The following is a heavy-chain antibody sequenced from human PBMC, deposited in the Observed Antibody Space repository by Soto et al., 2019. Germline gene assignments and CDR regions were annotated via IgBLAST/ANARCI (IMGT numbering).Heavy chain of an antibody. V-gene: IGHV3-30-3*01. CDR3: ASHDYYDSSCYYGDPRLHDY. D-gene: IGHD3-22*01. J-gene: IGHJ4*02. CDR1: GFTFSSYA. Sequence: QVQLVESGGGVVQPGRSLRLSCAASGFTFSSYAMHWVRQAPGKGLEWVAVISYDGSNKYYADSAKGRFTISRDNSKNTLYRQMNSLRAEDTAVYYCASHDYYDSSCYYGDPRLHDYWGQGTLVTVSS. CDR2: ISYDGSNK.